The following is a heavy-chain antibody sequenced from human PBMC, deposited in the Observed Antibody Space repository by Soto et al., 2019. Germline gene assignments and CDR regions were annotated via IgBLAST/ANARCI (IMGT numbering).Heavy chain of an antibody. Sequence: QVQLQESGPGLVKPAETLSLICNVSGGSVSSGDYFWSWLRQPPGKGLEWIGNIYYSGTTNYNPSLKSRVTLSVDMSRNQFYLQLNSVTAADTAFYYCATNPGVWSDQRWFDPWGQGTLVTVSS. V-gene: IGHV4-61*08. CDR2: IYYSGTT. CDR3: ATNPGVWSDQRWFDP. CDR1: GGSVSSGDYF. J-gene: IGHJ5*02. D-gene: IGHD3-3*01.